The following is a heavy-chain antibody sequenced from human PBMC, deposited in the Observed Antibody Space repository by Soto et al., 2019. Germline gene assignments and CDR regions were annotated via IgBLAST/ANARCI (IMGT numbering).Heavy chain of an antibody. D-gene: IGHD1-1*01. CDR3: AQRLSRNGNHFDY. V-gene: IGHV3-23*01. J-gene: IGHJ4*02. CDR1: GFTFSSYA. Sequence: EVQLLESGGGLVQPGGSLRLSCAASGFTFSSYAMSWVRQAPGKGLEWVSAISGSGGSTYYADSVKGRFTISRDNSKNTLYLQMNSLRAEDTAVYYCAQRLSRNGNHFDYWGQGTLVTVSS. CDR2: ISGSGGST.